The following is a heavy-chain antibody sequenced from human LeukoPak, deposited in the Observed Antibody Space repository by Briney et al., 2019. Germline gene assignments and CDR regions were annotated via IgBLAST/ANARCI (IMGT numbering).Heavy chain of an antibody. Sequence: SETLSLTCTVSGASINNYYWSWIRQPPGKGLEWIGYIYYSGSTNYNPSLKSRVTISVDTSKNQFSLKLSSVTAADTAVYYCARETAITERAFDYWGQGTLVTVSS. V-gene: IGHV4-59*01. CDR3: ARETAITERAFDY. J-gene: IGHJ4*02. D-gene: IGHD5-18*01. CDR1: GASINNYY. CDR2: IYYSGST.